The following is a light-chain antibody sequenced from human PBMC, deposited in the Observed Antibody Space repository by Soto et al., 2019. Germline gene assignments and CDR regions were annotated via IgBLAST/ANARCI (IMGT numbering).Light chain of an antibody. V-gene: IGKV3-20*01. Sequence: ESVLTQSPGALSLSPGERATLSCRASQSVSSSYLAWYQQKPGQAPRLLIYGASSRATGIPDRFSGSGSGTDFTLTISRLEPEEFAVYYCQQYGSSPALTFGGGTKVDIK. CDR1: QSVSSSY. CDR2: GAS. CDR3: QQYGSSPALT. J-gene: IGKJ4*01.